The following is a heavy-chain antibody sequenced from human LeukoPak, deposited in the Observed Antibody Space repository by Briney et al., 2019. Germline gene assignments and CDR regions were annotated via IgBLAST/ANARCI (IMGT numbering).Heavy chain of an antibody. CDR1: GGSISSGGYY. CDR2: IYYSGST. Sequence: PSQTLSLTCTVSGGSISSGGYYWSWIRQHPGKGLEWIGYIYYSGSTNYNPSLKSRVTISVDTSKNQFSLKLSSVTAADTAVYYCARHSWYAEVGYFDYWGQGTLVTVSS. J-gene: IGHJ4*02. CDR3: ARHSWYAEVGYFDY. D-gene: IGHD5-12*01. V-gene: IGHV4-31*03.